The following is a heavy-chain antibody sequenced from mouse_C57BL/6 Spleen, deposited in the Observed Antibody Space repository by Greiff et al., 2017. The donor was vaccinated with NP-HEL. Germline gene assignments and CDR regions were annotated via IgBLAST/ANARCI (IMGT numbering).Heavy chain of an antibody. CDR2: INPSNGGT. V-gene: IGHV1-53*01. CDR3: AISITTVVATPFAY. CDR1: GYTFTSYW. J-gene: IGHJ3*01. Sequence: VKLQQPGTELVKPGASVKLSCKASGYTFTSYWMHWVKQRPGQGLEWIGNINPSNGGTNYNEKFKSKATLTVDKSSSTAYMQLSSLTSEDSEVYYCAISITTVVATPFAYWGQGTLVTVSA. D-gene: IGHD1-1*01.